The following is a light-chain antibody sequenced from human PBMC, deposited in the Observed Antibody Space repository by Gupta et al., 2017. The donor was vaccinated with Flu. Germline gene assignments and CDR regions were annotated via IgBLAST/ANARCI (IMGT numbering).Light chain of an antibody. Sequence: DIQMTQSPSSLSASVGDRVTITCQASQDISKYSNWYQQKPGKAPNLLIYAASNLETGVPSRFSGSGSGTHFTFTINTLQPEDTATYYCQQDDNLPRTFGPGTRVEIK. CDR1: QDISKY. CDR3: QQDDNLPRT. J-gene: IGKJ3*01. V-gene: IGKV1-33*01. CDR2: AAS.